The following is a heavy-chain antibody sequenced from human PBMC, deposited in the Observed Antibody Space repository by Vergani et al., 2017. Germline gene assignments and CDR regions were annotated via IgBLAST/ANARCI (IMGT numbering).Heavy chain of an antibody. CDR2: ISKDGTHD. J-gene: IGHJ4*02. V-gene: IGHV3-30*03. D-gene: IGHD3-22*01. CDR1: GFGFKNFA. CDR3: ARYGTDIVGSSSDYSQLLYY. Sequence: QVSLVESGGGVVQPGRSLTLTCSASGFGFKNFAMHWVRQAPGKGLEWVATISKDGTHDYYEPSVRGRFAISRDNFNNTMYLQMDRRTTDDTAVYFCARYGTDIVGSSSDYSQLLYYWGQGILVTVSS.